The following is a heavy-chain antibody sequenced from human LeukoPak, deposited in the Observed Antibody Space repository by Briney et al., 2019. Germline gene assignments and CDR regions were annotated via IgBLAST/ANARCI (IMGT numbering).Heavy chain of an antibody. J-gene: IGHJ4*02. CDR3: ASMLGDYYDSSGYFDY. V-gene: IGHV4-59*01. Sequence: SETLSLTCTVSGGSISSYYWSWIRQPPGKGLEWIGYIYYSGSTNYNPSLKSRVTISVDTSKNQFSLKLSSVPAADTAVYYCASMLGDYYDSSGYFDYWGQGTLVTVSS. D-gene: IGHD3-22*01. CDR1: GGSISSYY. CDR2: IYYSGST.